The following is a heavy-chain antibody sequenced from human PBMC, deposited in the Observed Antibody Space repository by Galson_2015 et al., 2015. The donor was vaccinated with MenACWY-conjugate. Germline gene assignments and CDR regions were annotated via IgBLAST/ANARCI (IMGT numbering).Heavy chain of an antibody. CDR1: GFTFSSYG. CDR2: ISYDGSNK. D-gene: IGHD3-10*01. CDR3: ARAPYYGSGSYYPPYYYMDV. Sequence: SLRLSCAASGFTFSSYGMHWVRQAPGKGLEWVAVISYDGSNKYYADSVKGRFTISRDNSKNTLYLQMNSLRAEDTAVYYCARAPYYGSGSYYPPYYYMDVWGKGTTVTVSS. J-gene: IGHJ6*03. V-gene: IGHV3-30*03.